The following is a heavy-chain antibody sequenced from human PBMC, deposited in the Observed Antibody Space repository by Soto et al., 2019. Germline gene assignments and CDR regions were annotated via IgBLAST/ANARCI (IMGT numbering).Heavy chain of an antibody. CDR2: IYYSGST. CDR3: ARRVLTGYSFLWFDP. Sequence: SETLSLTCTVSGGSISSSSYYWGWLRQPPGKGLEWIGTIYYSGSTYYNPSLKSRVTISVDTSKNHFSLKLSSVTAADTAVYYCARRVLTGYSFLWFDPWSQGTLVTVSS. V-gene: IGHV4-39*02. D-gene: IGHD3-9*01. J-gene: IGHJ5*02. CDR1: GGSISSSSYY.